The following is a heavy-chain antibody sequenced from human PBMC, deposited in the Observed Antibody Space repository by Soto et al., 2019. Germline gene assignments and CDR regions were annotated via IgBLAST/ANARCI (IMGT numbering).Heavy chain of an antibody. V-gene: IGHV2-70*01. D-gene: IGHD6-13*01. CDR1: GFSLSTSGMC. J-gene: IGHJ6*02. CDR3: ARIPRVAAAGWVYYYGMDV. Sequence: SGPTLVNPTQTLTLTCTFSGFSLSTSGMCVSWIRQPPGKALEWLALIDWDDDKYYSTSLKTRLTISKDTSKNQVVLTMTNMDPVDTATYYCARIPRVAAAGWVYYYGMDVWGQGTTVTVSS. CDR2: IDWDDDK.